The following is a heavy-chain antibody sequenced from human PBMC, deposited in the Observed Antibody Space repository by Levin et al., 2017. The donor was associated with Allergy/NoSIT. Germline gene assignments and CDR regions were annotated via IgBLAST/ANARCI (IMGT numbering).Heavy chain of an antibody. D-gene: IGHD3-22*01. V-gene: IGHV4-59*01. CDR3: ARGGSGSQPFDP. CDR2: IYYSGST. Sequence: PSETLSLTCTVSGGSISSYYWSWIRQPPGKGLEWIGYIYYSGSTNYNPSLKSRVTISVDTSKNQFSLKLSSVTAADTAVYYCARGGSGSQPFDPWGQGTLVTVSS. CDR1: GGSISSYY. J-gene: IGHJ5*02.